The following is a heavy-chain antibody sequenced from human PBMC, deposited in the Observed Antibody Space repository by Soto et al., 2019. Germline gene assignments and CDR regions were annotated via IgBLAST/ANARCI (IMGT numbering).Heavy chain of an antibody. V-gene: IGHV3-30*03. Sequence: HVQFVESGGGVVEPGRSLRLSCAVSGFTVSTYGMHWVRQAPGKGLEWVAVISRDGGTKYYADSVKGRFTISRDNSRNTLFLEMNSLRGDDMAVYYCTGEVASGYWGQGTLVTVSS. J-gene: IGHJ4*02. D-gene: IGHD2-8*02. CDR2: ISRDGGTK. CDR1: GFTVSTYG. CDR3: TGEVASGY.